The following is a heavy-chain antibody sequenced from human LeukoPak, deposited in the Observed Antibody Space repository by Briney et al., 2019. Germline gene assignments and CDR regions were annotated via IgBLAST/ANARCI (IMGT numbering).Heavy chain of an antibody. CDR3: AKDLHDFWSGYYDY. CDR2: ISGSGGST. Sequence: GGSLRLSCAASGFTFSSYAMSWVRQAPGKGLEWVSAISGSGGSTYYADSVKGRFTISRDNSKNTLSLQMNSLRAEDTAVYYCAKDLHDFWSGYYDYWGQGTLVTVSS. CDR1: GFTFSSYA. D-gene: IGHD3-3*01. V-gene: IGHV3-23*01. J-gene: IGHJ4*02.